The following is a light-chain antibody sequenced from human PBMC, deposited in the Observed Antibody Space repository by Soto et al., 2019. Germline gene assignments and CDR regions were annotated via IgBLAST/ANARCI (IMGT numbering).Light chain of an antibody. CDR3: QQYNKWPRT. CDR1: QSVITN. CDR2: GAS. V-gene: IGKV3-15*01. J-gene: IGKJ1*01. Sequence: EIVLTQFPGTLSLSPGERATLSFRASQSVITNLAWYQQKPGQAPRLLIYGASTRAAIIPARFSGSGSGTEFTLTISSLQSEDFAVYYCQQYNKWPRTFGQGTKVDIK.